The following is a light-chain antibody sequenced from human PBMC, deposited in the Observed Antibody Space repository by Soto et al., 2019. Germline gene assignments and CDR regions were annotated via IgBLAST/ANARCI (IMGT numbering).Light chain of an antibody. Sequence: EIVMTQSPATLSVSPVERATLSCSASQSISSNLVWYQQKAGQAPRLLIYGASTRATGIPARFSGSGSGTDFTLTISGLQSEDSAVYFCQQYNNWPFSFGQGTRLEIK. V-gene: IGKV3-15*01. CDR2: GAS. J-gene: IGKJ5*01. CDR3: QQYNNWPFS. CDR1: QSISSN.